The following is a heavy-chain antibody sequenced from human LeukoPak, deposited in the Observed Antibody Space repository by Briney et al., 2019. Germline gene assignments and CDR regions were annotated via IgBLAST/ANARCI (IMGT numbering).Heavy chain of an antibody. CDR2: IAFSGNT. CDR3: AGGNRGLYFGALDI. Sequence: PGGSLRLSCAASRISVISTYMTWVRLAPGKGLEWVSLIAFSGNTYYADSVKGRFTISRDESKNTVYLQMNSLRVEDTALYYCAGGNRGLYFGALDIWGQGKTVTVSS. V-gene: IGHV3-53*01. D-gene: IGHD2/OR15-2a*01. CDR1: RISVISTY. J-gene: IGHJ3*02.